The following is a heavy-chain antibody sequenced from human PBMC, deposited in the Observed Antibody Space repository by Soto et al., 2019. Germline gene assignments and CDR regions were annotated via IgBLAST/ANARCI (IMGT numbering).Heavy chain of an antibody. CDR3: ARSKNDYSTFDY. Sequence: QVQLVQSGAEVKKPGASVKVSCKASGYTFTRNAIHWVRQAPGQRLEWIGRIKAGNGDTKYSQKFQDRVTITRDTSASAAYMELSTLGSEDKSVYYCARSKNDYSTFDYWGQGTLVTVSS. CDR1: GYTFTRNA. CDR2: IKAGNGDT. J-gene: IGHJ4*02. D-gene: IGHD3-16*01. V-gene: IGHV1-3*01.